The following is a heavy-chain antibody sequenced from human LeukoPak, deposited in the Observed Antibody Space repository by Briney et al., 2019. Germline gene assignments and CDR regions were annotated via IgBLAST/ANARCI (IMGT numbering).Heavy chain of an antibody. CDR3: ARHHRITMIVVVIQYNWFDP. D-gene: IGHD3-22*01. J-gene: IGHJ5*02. Sequence: PSETLSLTCAVYGGSFSGYYWSWIRQPPGKGLEWIGEINHSGSTNYNPSLKSRVTISVDTSKNQFSLKLSSVTAADTAVYYCARHHRITMIVVVIQYNWFDPWGQGTLVTVSS. CDR1: GGSFSGYY. CDR2: INHSGST. V-gene: IGHV4-34*01.